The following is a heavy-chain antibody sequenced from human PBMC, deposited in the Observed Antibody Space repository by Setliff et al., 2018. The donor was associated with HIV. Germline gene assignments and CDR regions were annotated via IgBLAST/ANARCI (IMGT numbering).Heavy chain of an antibody. CDR2: TDANGGVT. CDR3: ARESIASSFVFYSHYMDF. D-gene: IGHD2-2*01. J-gene: IGHJ6*03. Sequence: ASVKVSCKTSGLRFTAHKFHWVRQAPGQGLEWMGWTDANGGVTRYAQKFQGRITMTGDPSTATAFMDLNRLTSDDTAVYFCARESIASSFVFYSHYMDFWGSGTRVTVSS. CDR1: GLRFTAHK. V-gene: IGHV1-2*02.